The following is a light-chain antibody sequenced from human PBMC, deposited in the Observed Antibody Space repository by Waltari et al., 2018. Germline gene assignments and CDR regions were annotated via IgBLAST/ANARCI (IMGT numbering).Light chain of an antibody. CDR3: MQALQTPNT. CDR2: LGS. J-gene: IGKJ2*01. CDR1: QSLLHSNGYNF. Sequence: DIVMTQSPLSLRVTPGEPASISCRSSQSLLHSNGYNFLDWYLQKPGQSPQLLIYLGSNRASGVPDRFSGSGSGTDFTLKISRVEAEDVGVYYCMQALQTPNTFGQGTKLEI. V-gene: IGKV2-28*01.